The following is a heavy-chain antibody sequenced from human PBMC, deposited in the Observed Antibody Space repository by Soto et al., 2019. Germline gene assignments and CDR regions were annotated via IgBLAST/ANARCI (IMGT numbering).Heavy chain of an antibody. Sequence: GASVKVSCKASGYTFTSYYMHWVRQAPGQGLEWMGIINPSGGSTSYAQKFQGRVTMTRDTSTSTVYMELSSLRSEDTAVYYCARDRAADYYDSSGYYCPTYWGQGTLVTVSS. CDR1: GYTFTSYY. V-gene: IGHV1-46*01. D-gene: IGHD3-22*01. CDR3: ARDRAADYYDSSGYYCPTY. J-gene: IGHJ4*02. CDR2: INPSGGST.